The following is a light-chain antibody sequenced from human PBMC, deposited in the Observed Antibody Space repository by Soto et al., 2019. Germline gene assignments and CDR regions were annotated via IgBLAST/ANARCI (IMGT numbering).Light chain of an antibody. Sequence: EIVMTQSPATLSVSPGERATLSCRASQSVSSNLAWYQQKPGQAPRLLIYGASTRATGIPARFSGSRSGTEFTLTISSLQAEDVAVSYCQQYYRPWTFGQGTKVEIK. CDR2: GAS. J-gene: IGKJ1*01. CDR1: QSVSSN. V-gene: IGKV3-15*01. CDR3: QQYYRPWT.